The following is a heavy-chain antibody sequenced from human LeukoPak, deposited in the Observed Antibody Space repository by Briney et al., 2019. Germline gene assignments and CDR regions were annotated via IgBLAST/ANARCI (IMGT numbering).Heavy chain of an antibody. Sequence: PGGSLRLSCAASGFTFSSDAMSWVRQAPGKGLEWVSGISGSGTNTYYADSVKGRSTISRDNSKNTLYVQMNILRANDTAIYYGAKEVTSSGWPLAYWGQGALVTVSS. CDR1: GFTFSSDA. CDR3: AKEVTSSGWPLAY. CDR2: ISGSGTNT. J-gene: IGHJ4*02. V-gene: IGHV3-23*01. D-gene: IGHD6-19*01.